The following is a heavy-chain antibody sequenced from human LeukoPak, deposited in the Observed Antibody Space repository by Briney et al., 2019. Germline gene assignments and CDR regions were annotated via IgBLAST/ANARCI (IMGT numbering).Heavy chain of an antibody. CDR3: ARVVRGVVTSNWFDP. CDR1: GDSLNTYC. CDR2: VASSGTS. Sequence: PSETLSPTCTVSGDSLNTYCWTWIRQTPGKELEWIGFVASSGTSNYNPSLKSRVSISIDTSKNQFSLALTSVTPADTAVYYCARVVRGVVTSNWFDPWGQGTLVSVSS. D-gene: IGHD2-21*02. J-gene: IGHJ5*02. V-gene: IGHV4-59*01.